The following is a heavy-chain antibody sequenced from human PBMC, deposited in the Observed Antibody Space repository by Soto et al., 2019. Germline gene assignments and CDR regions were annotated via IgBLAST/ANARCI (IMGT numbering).Heavy chain of an antibody. Sequence: GGSLRLSCAASGFTFSSYSMNWVRQAPGKGLEWVSSISSSSSYIYYADSVKGRFTISRDNAKNSLYLQMNSLRAEDTAVYYCARSPPDCSGGSCHEAYFDYWGQGTLVTVSS. CDR1: GFTFSSYS. CDR3: ARSPPDCSGGSCHEAYFDY. J-gene: IGHJ4*02. CDR2: ISSSSSYI. D-gene: IGHD2-15*01. V-gene: IGHV3-21*01.